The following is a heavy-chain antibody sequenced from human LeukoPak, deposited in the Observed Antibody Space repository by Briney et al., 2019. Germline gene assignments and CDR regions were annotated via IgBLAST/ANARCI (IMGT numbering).Heavy chain of an antibody. CDR2: IYTSGST. Sequence: KPSQTLSLTCTVSGGPISSGSYYWSWIRQPAGKGLEWIGRIYTSGSTNYNPSLKSRVTISVDTSKNQFSLKLSSVTAADTAVYYCARVDLRYCSGGSCPFDYWGQGTLVTVSS. D-gene: IGHD2-15*01. CDR1: GGPISSGSYY. CDR3: ARVDLRYCSGGSCPFDY. J-gene: IGHJ4*02. V-gene: IGHV4-61*02.